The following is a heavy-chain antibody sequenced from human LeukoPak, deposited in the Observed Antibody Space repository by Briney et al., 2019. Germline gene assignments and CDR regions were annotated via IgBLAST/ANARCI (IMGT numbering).Heavy chain of an antibody. CDR2: IGGGGITT. CDR3: ARETHLGYCSSTSCFMGGPYYYGMDV. D-gene: IGHD2-2*01. CDR1: GFIFSNYA. V-gene: IGHV3-23*01. Sequence: GGSLRLSCAASGFIFSNYAMTWVRQTPGKGLEWVSIIGGGGITTYYADSVKGRLTISRDNAKNSLYLQMNSLRAEDTAVYYCARETHLGYCSSTSCFMGGPYYYGMDVWGQGTTVTVSS. J-gene: IGHJ6*02.